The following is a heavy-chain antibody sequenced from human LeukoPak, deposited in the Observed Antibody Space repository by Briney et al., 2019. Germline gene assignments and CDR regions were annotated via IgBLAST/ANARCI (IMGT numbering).Heavy chain of an antibody. J-gene: IGHJ6*02. Sequence: GGSLRLSCAVSGFSVSNKYMNWVRQAPGKGLEWVAVLYSGGDEFYADSVKGRFIISRDNSKNILYLQMNGLRAEDTAVYYCTRDYLTEDFSYYGMDVWGQGTTVIVSS. CDR2: LYSGGDE. D-gene: IGHD2-21*02. CDR1: GFSVSNKY. CDR3: TRDYLTEDFSYYGMDV. V-gene: IGHV3-53*01.